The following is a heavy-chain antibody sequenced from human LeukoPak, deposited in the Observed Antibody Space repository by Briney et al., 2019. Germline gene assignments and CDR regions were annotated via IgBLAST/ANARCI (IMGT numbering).Heavy chain of an antibody. Sequence: GGSLRLSCAASGFTLGSFGVSWVRQAPGKGLEWVSFISGTSLSTYYADSVKGRFTISRDNSKSTLFMQMNSLRVEDTAVYYCAKLMRHMMEDVYDIWGQGTMVTVSS. J-gene: IGHJ3*02. CDR2: ISGTSLST. D-gene: IGHD2-21*01. V-gene: IGHV3-23*01. CDR1: GFTLGSFG. CDR3: AKLMRHMMEDVYDI.